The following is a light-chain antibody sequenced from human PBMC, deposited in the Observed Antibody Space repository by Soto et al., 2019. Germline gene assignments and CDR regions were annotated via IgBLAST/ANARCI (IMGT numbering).Light chain of an antibody. J-gene: IGKJ4*01. Sequence: DIQLTQSPSLLSASVVDRVTITFRASQDISSYLAWYQQKPGRAPELLIHGAHSLHSGVPSRFSGSGSGTEFSLTISSLQPEDFATYYCQQLNSYPLSFGGGTKVDIK. CDR1: QDISSY. CDR2: GAH. CDR3: QQLNSYPLS. V-gene: IGKV1-9*01.